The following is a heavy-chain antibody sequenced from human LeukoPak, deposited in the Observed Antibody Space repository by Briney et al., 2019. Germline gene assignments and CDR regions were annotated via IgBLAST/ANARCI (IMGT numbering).Heavy chain of an antibody. V-gene: IGHV3-21*01. J-gene: IGHJ6*02. Sequence: PGGSLRLSCAASGFTFSSYAMSWVRQDPGKGLEWVSSISSSNSYINYADSVKGRFTISRDNAKNSLYLQMNSLRAEDTAVYYCARAEGDYLNYYGMDVWGQGTTVTVSS. CDR2: ISSSNSYI. CDR3: ARAEGDYLNYYGMDV. D-gene: IGHD4-17*01. CDR1: GFTFSSYA.